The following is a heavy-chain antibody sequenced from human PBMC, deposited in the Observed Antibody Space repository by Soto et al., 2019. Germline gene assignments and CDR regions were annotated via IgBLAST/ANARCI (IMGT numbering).Heavy chain of an antibody. J-gene: IGHJ6*02. D-gene: IGHD3-22*01. CDR3: ARAGRYYYDSSGYRPPRGMDV. CDR2: IYYSGST. CDR1: GGSISSYY. V-gene: IGHV4-59*01. Sequence: QVQLQESGPGLVKPSETLSLTCTVSGGSISSYYWSWIRQPPGKGLEWIGYIYYSGSTNYNPSLKSRVTISVDTSKNQFSLKLSSVTAADTAVYYCARAGRYYYDSSGYRPPRGMDVWGQGTTVTVSS.